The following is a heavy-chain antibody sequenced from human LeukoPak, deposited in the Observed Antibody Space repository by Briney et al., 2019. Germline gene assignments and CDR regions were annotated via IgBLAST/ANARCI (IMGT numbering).Heavy chain of an antibody. CDR1: GGSFSGYY. J-gene: IGHJ4*02. V-gene: IGHV4-34*01. CDR2: INHSGST. D-gene: IGHD2-8*02. CDR3: ARIRPGLVEPYYFDY. Sequence: SETLSLTCAVYGGSFSGYYWSWIRQPPGKGLEWIGEINHSGSTNYNPSLKSRVTISVDTSKNQFSLRLSSVTAADTAVYFCARIRPGLVEPYYFDYWGQGTLLTVSS.